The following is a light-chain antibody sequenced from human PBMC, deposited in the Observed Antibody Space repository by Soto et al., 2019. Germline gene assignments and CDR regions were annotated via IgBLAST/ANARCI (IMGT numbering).Light chain of an antibody. Sequence: QLVLTQPPSASGTPGQRVTISFSGSSSNIGSNYVYWYQQLPGTAPKLLIYRNNQRPSGVPDRFSGSKSGTSASLAISGLRSEDEADYYCAAWDDSRSGWVFGGGTKLTVL. J-gene: IGLJ3*02. CDR3: AAWDDSRSGWV. CDR1: SSNIGSNY. CDR2: RNN. V-gene: IGLV1-47*01.